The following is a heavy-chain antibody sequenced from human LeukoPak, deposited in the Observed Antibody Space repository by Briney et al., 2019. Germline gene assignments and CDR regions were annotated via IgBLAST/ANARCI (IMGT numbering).Heavy chain of an antibody. CDR1: GFTFSSYA. CDR2: ISGSGGST. D-gene: IGHD1-26*01. CDR3: ASLIVGATTFDY. Sequence: GGSLRLSCAASGFTFSSYAMSWVRQAPGKGLEWVSAISGSGGSTYYADSVKGRFTISRDNPKNTLYLQMNSLRAEDTAVYYCASLIVGATTFDYWGQGTLVTVSS. V-gene: IGHV3-23*01. J-gene: IGHJ4*02.